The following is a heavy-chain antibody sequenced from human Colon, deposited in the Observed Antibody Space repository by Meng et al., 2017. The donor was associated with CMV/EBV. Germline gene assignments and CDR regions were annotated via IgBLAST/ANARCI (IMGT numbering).Heavy chain of an antibody. D-gene: IGHD5-12*01. Sequence: VGWIRRPPGKALEWLALVYWDDDKHYDPSLKNRLTVTKDTSKNQVVLRVTNMDPADSGTYFCAHGESGYDFGAGGFDYWGQGTLVTVSS. J-gene: IGHJ4*02. CDR3: AHGESGYDFGAGGFDY. CDR2: VYWDDDK. V-gene: IGHV2-5*05.